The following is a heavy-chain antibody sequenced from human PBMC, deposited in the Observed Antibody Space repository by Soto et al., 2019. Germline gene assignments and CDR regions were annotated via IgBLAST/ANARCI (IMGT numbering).Heavy chain of an antibody. CDR2: INHSGST. J-gene: IGHJ5*02. CDR3: ARGYLIIKWLRFLNCSAP. D-gene: IGHD5-12*01. Sequence: SETLSLTCAVYGGSFSGYYWSWIRQPPGKGLEWIGEINHSGSTNYNPSLKSRVTISVDTSKNQFSLKLSSVTAADTAVYYCARGYLIIKWLRFLNCSAPWGQGPRVPVSS. V-gene: IGHV4-34*01. CDR1: GGSFSGYY.